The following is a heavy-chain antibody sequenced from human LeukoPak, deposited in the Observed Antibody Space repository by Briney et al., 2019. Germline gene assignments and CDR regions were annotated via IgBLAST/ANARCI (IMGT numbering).Heavy chain of an antibody. CDR1: VFTFSGYG. J-gene: IGHJ6*03. V-gene: IGHV3-30*02. Sequence: GGSLRLSCAASVFTFSGYGMHWVRQAPGQGLEWVGYIQYIGSNEQYADSVKGRFTIYRDSSKKIFYLQMNSLRAADTAVYYSAKDRCSNGIGCYYYYMDVWGKGTTVTISS. D-gene: IGHD2-8*01. CDR3: AKDRCSNGIGCYYYYMDV. CDR2: IQYIGSNE.